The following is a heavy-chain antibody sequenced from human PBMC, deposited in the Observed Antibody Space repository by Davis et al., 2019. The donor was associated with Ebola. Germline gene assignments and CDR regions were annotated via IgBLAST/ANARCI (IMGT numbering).Heavy chain of an antibody. CDR3: AKGWDSSGWQD. CDR1: GGSISSYY. J-gene: IGHJ4*02. CDR2: IYYSRST. D-gene: IGHD6-19*01. Sequence: MPSETLSLTCTVSGGSISSYYWNWIRQSPGKGLEWIGYIYYSRSTNYNPSLKSRVTISVDSSKNHFSLNLRSVTAADTAVYYCAKGWDSSGWQDWGQGTLVTVSS. V-gene: IGHV4-59*01.